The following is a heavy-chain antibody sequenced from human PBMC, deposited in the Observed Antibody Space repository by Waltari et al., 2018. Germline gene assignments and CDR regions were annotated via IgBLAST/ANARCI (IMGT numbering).Heavy chain of an antibody. Sequence: QVQLQESGPGLVKPSETLSLTCSVSGGSISASVYYWGWIRQPPGKGLEYIGSIYYDGTAFYNPSRKTPVTISGDTSYNQFSLKMKSVTAADTAMYFCVRDRGLRTFFDHWGQGTLVTVSS. CDR3: VRDRGLRTFFDH. V-gene: IGHV4-39*07. CDR2: IYYDGTA. CDR1: GGSISASVYY. D-gene: IGHD4-17*01. J-gene: IGHJ4*02.